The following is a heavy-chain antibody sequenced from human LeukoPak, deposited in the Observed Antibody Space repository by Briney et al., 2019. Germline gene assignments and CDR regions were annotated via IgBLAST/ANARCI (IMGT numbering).Heavy chain of an antibody. CDR1: GCTFSSYA. Sequence: GASVKVSCTASGCTFSSYAISWVRQAPGQGLEWMGWIIPIPGIANYAQKFQGRVTITAAKSTSTAYMELSSMRSEDTAVYYCARGEVVVVTAIRYYYYGMDVWGQGTTVTVSS. D-gene: IGHD2-21*02. CDR2: IIPIPGIA. J-gene: IGHJ6*02. V-gene: IGHV1-69*10. CDR3: ARGEVVVVTAIRYYYYGMDV.